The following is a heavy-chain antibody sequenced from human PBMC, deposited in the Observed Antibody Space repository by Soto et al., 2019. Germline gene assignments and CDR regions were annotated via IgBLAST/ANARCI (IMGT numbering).Heavy chain of an antibody. J-gene: IGHJ4*02. D-gene: IGHD6-25*01. V-gene: IGHV1-18*01. Sequence: QVQLVQSGAEVKKPGASVKVSCKASGYTFTSYGISWVRQAPGQGLEWMGWISAYNGNTNSAQKIQGRVTMTTDTSTGTDYMELRILRSDDTAVYYRARRAVAPASGDYWGQGTLVTVSS. CDR1: GYTFTSYG. CDR3: ARRAVAPASGDY. CDR2: ISAYNGNT.